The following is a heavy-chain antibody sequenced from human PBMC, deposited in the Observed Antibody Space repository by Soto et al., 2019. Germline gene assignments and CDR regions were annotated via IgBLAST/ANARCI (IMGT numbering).Heavy chain of an antibody. CDR2: ISWNSGSI. CDR3: ARSISYPYYFDY. Sequence: EVQLVESGGGLVQPGRSLRLSCAASGFTFDDYAMHWVRQAPGKGLEWVSGISWNSGSIGYADSVKGRFTISRDNAKNSVYLQMNSLRAEDMALYYCARSISYPYYFDYWGQGTLVTVSS. D-gene: IGHD2-2*02. CDR1: GFTFDDYA. V-gene: IGHV3-9*03. J-gene: IGHJ4*02.